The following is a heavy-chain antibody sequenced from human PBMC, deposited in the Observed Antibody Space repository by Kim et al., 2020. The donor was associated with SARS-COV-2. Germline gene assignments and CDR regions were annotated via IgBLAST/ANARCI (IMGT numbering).Heavy chain of an antibody. Sequence: DYAVSVTSRMTINPDTSKNQFSLQLNSVTPEDTAVYYCARAPYSSSWYDYWGQGTLVTVSS. V-gene: IGHV6-1*01. CDR3: ARAPYSSSWYDY. J-gene: IGHJ4*02. D-gene: IGHD6-13*01.